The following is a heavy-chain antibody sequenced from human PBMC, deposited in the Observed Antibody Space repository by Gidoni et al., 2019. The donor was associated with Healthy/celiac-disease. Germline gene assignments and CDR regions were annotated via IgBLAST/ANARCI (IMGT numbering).Heavy chain of an antibody. Sequence: QVQLQQWGAGLLKPSETLSLTCAVYGGYFSGYYWSWIRQPPGKGLEWIGEINHSGSTNYNPSLKSRVTISVDTSKNQFSLKLSSVTAADTAVYYCAREAFYCSGGSCWGDAFDIWGQGTMVTVSS. J-gene: IGHJ3*02. CDR3: AREAFYCSGGSCWGDAFDI. V-gene: IGHV4-34*01. D-gene: IGHD2-15*01. CDR1: GGYFSGYY. CDR2: INHSGST.